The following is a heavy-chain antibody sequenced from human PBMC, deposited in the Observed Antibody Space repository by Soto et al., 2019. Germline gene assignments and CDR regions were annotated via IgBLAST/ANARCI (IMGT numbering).Heavy chain of an antibody. CDR2: IYYSGST. CDR1: GGSISSSSYY. J-gene: IGHJ4*02. V-gene: IGHV4-39*01. D-gene: IGHD5-18*01. CDR3: ARSLFGYSYGLYYFDY. Sequence: ETLSLTCTVCGGSISSSSYYWGWIRQPPGKGLEWIGSIYYSGSTYYNPSLKSRVTISVDTSKNQFSLKLSSVTAADTAVYYCARSLFGYSYGLYYFDYWGQGTLVTVSS.